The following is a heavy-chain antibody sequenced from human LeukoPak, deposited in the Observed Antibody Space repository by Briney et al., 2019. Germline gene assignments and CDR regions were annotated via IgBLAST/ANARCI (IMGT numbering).Heavy chain of an antibody. D-gene: IGHD1-26*01. V-gene: IGHV4-59*11. CDR1: GASISSHY. CDR3: AKIEVGRFDP. Sequence: RPSETLSLTCTVTGASISSHYWCWIRQTPGTGLEWIGDIYDRGSTTYNPSLKSRVSISVDTSRNQFSLNLRSVTAADTAVDYCAKIEVGRFDPWGQGPLVTVSS. J-gene: IGHJ5*02. CDR2: IYDRGST.